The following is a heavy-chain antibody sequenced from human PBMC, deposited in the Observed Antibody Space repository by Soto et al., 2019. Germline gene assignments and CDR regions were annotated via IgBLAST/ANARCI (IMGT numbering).Heavy chain of an antibody. CDR1: RFTFSSYG. CDR2: IWYDGSTK. CDR3: ARDLAYCSDGSCYAGLGGLEI. Sequence: QVQLVESGGGVVQPGRSLRLSCAASRFTFSSYGMHWVRQAPGKGLEWVALIWYDGSTKFYADSVTGRFTISRDNSNNTLHLEMNSLRAEDTAVYYCARDLAYCSDGSCYAGLGGLEIWGQGTMVTVSS. J-gene: IGHJ3*01. D-gene: IGHD2-15*01. V-gene: IGHV3-33*01.